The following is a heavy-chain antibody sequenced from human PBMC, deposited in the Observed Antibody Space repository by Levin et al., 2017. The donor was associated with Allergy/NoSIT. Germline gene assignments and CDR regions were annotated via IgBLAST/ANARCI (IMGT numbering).Heavy chain of an antibody. V-gene: IGHV3-48*01. CDR2: ITGSSGTI. D-gene: IGHD6-19*01. J-gene: IGHJ5*02. CDR1: GFAFSVYG. CDR3: ARDRVQEYNWFDL. Sequence: PGGSLRLSCAASGFAFSVYGMNWVRQAPGKGLEWVSYITGSSGTIYYADSVKGRFTISRDNAKNSLFLQMNSLRGEDTAVYYCARDRVQEYNWFDLWGQGTLVIVFS.